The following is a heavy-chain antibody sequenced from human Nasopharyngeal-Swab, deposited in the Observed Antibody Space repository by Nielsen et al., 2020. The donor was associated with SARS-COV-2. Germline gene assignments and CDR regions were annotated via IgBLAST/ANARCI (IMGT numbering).Heavy chain of an antibody. CDR2: ISGSGGTI. V-gene: IGHV3-23*01. D-gene: IGHD6-19*01. Sequence: GGSLRLSCAASGVTGFTFSNYAMNWVRHAPGKRLEWVSGISGSGGTIYYVDSVKGRFTISRDNSRNSLYLHMSNLRAEDTAIYYCAKGYSSGWVPYEYWGQGTLVTVSS. CDR3: AKGYSSGWVPYEY. J-gene: IGHJ4*02. CDR1: GVTGFTFSNYA.